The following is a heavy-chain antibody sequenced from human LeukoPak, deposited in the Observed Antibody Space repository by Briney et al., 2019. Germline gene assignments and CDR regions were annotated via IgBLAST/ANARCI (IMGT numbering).Heavy chain of an antibody. CDR1: GGSISSGSYY. D-gene: IGHD6-19*01. V-gene: IGHV4-61*02. J-gene: IGHJ3*02. Sequence: SQTLSLTCTVSGGSISSGSYYWSWIRQPAGKGLEWIGRIYTSGSTNYNPSLKSRVTISVDTSKNQFSLKLSSVTAADTAVYYCARGGVYSSGWHDAFDIRGQGTMVTVSS. CDR3: ARGGVYSSGWHDAFDI. CDR2: IYTSGST.